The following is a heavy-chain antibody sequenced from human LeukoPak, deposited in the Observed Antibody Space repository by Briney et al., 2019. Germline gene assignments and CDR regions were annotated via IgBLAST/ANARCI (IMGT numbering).Heavy chain of an antibody. J-gene: IGHJ5*02. CDR2: IYYSGST. V-gene: IGHV4-31*03. CDR1: GGSISSGGYY. Sequence: SETLSLTCTVSGGSISSGGYYWSWIRQHPGKGLEWIGYIYYSGSTYYNPSFKSRVTISVDTSKNQFSLKLSSVTAADTAVYYCARDEKGDLWFDPWGQGTLVTVSS. D-gene: IGHD3-16*01. CDR3: ARDEKGDLWFDP.